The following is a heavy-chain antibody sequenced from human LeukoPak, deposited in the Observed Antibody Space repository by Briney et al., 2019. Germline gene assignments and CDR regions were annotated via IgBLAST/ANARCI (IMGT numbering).Heavy chain of an antibody. J-gene: IGHJ4*02. CDR2: ISAYNGNT. D-gene: IGHD2-15*01. V-gene: IGHV1-18*04. CDR3: ARVGYSRYCSGGSCYPNDY. Sequence: GASVKVSCKASGYTFTGYYMHWVRQAPGQGLEWMGWISAYNGNTKYAQKLQGRVTMTTETSTSTAYTELRSLRSDDTAVYYCARVGYSRYCSGGSCYPNDYWGQGTLVTVSS. CDR1: GYTFTGYY.